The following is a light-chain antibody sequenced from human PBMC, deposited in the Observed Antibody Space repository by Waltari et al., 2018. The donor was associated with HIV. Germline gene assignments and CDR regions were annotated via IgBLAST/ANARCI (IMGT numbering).Light chain of an antibody. J-gene: IGLJ2*01. V-gene: IGLV3-27*01. CDR3: YSAADKNVL. Sequence: SYELTQPSSVSVSPGQTARIPCSGDALATTYARWFQQKPGQAPILVIYKDTERPSGIPERFSGSSSGTTVTLTISGAQVEDEADYFCYSAADKNVLFGGGTKLTVL. CDR1: ALATTY. CDR2: KDT.